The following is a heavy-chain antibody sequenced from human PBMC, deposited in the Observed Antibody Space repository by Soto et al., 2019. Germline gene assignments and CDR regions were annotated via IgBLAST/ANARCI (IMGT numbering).Heavy chain of an antibody. CDR1: GYTFTGYY. V-gene: IGHV1-2*02. CDR2: INPNSGGT. D-gene: IGHD5-12*01. Sequence: QVQLVQSGAEVKKPGASVKVSCKASGYTFTGYYMHWVRQAPGQGLEWMGGINPNSGGTNYAQKFQGRVTMTRDTSISTAYMELSRLRSDDTAVYYCASQRGYSGYDLYGMDVWGQGTTVTVSS. CDR3: ASQRGYSGYDLYGMDV. J-gene: IGHJ6*02.